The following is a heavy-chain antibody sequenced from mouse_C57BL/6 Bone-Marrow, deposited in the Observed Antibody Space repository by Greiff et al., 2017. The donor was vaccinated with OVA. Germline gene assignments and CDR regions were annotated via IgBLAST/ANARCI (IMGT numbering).Heavy chain of an antibody. CDR1: GYTFTDYE. J-gene: IGHJ4*01. Sequence: QVHVKQSGAELVRPGASVTLSCKASGYTFTDYEMHWVKQTPVHGLEWIGAIDPETGGTASNQKFKGKAILTADKSSSTAYMVLRSLTSEDSAVYYCTRSYSNYYAMDYWGQGTSVTVSS. V-gene: IGHV1-15*01. D-gene: IGHD2-5*01. CDR2: IDPETGGT. CDR3: TRSYSNYYAMDY.